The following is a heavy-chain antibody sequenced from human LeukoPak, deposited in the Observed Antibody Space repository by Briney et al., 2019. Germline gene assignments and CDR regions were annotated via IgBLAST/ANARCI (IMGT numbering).Heavy chain of an antibody. Sequence: GGSLRLSCAASGFTFSSYEMNWVRQAPGKGLEWVSYISSSGSTIYYADSVKGRFTISRDNAKNSLYLQMNSLRAEDTAVYYCAEPARTDYADYWGQGTLVTVSS. D-gene: IGHD1-14*01. V-gene: IGHV3-48*03. CDR1: GFTFSSYE. J-gene: IGHJ4*02. CDR2: ISSSGSTI. CDR3: AEPARTDYADY.